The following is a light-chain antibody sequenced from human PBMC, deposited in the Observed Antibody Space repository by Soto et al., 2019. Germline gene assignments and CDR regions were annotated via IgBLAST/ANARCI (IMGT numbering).Light chain of an antibody. CDR1: QSVSSSY. Sequence: EIVLTQSPDTLSLSPGERATLSCRASQSVSSSYLAWYQQKPGQAPRLLIYGASNRATGIPDRFSGSGSGTDFTLTISRLEPEDFALYYCQQYEASLRTFGQGTKVDIK. CDR2: GAS. J-gene: IGKJ1*01. CDR3: QQYEASLRT. V-gene: IGKV3-20*01.